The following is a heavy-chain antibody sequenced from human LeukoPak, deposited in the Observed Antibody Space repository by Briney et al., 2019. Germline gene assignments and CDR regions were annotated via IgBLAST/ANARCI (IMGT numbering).Heavy chain of an antibody. J-gene: IGHJ4*02. D-gene: IGHD3-10*01. CDR3: AKSMVRGPFDY. CDR1: GFPFSDYV. CDR2: IRYDGNNK. Sequence: GGSLRLSCAASGFPFSDYVMHWVRQAPGKGLEGVSVIRYDGNNKYYADSVKGRFTISRDNSKNTLYVQMNSLRAEDTAVYYCAKSMVRGPFDYWGQGNLVTVSS. V-gene: IGHV3-30*02.